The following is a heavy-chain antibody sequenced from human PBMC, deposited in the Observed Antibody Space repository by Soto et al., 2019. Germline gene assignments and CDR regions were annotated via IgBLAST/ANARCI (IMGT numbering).Heavy chain of an antibody. D-gene: IGHD5-18*01. CDR2: IYYSGST. CDR1: GGSISRSSYY. V-gene: IGHV4-39*01. CDR3: ASTEMDTIQYCYYGMDV. J-gene: IGHJ6*02. Sequence: QLQLQESGPGLVKPSETLSLTCTVSGGSISRSSYYWGWIRQPPGRGLGWIGSIYYSGSTYYNPSLKSRVNISVDTSKNQFSVKLRSVTAADTAVYYCASTEMDTIQYCYYGMDVWGQGTTVTVSS.